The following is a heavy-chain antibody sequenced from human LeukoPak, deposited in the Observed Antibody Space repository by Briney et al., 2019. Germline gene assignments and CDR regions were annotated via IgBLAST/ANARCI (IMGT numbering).Heavy chain of an antibody. J-gene: IGHJ4*02. D-gene: IGHD3-22*01. Sequence: PGGSLRLSCAASGFTFSSYAMHWVRQAPGKGLEWVAVISYDGSNKYYADSVKGRFTISRDNSKNTPYLQMNSLRAEDTAVYYCARPADYYDSSGYIRYWGQGTLVTVSS. V-gene: IGHV3-30-3*01. CDR3: ARPADYYDSSGYIRY. CDR1: GFTFSSYA. CDR2: ISYDGSNK.